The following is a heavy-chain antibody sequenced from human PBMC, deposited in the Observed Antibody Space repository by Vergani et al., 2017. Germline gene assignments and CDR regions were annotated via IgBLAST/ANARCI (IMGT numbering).Heavy chain of an antibody. CDR3: ARGLTLLGGAATRGMAV. V-gene: IGHV4-34*01. Sequence: QVQLQQWGAGLLKPSETLSLTCAVYGGSFSGYYWSWIRQPPGKGLEWIGEINHSGSTNYNPSLKSRVTISVDTSKNQFSLKLSSVTAADTAVYYCARGLTLLGGAATRGMAVWGQGTTVTVSS. J-gene: IGHJ6*02. D-gene: IGHD2-15*01. CDR1: GGSFSGYY. CDR2: INHSGST.